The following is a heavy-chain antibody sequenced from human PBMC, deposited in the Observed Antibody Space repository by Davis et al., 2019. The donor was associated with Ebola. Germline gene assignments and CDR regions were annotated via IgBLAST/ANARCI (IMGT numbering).Heavy chain of an antibody. J-gene: IGHJ6*02. D-gene: IGHD2-15*01. CDR3: AKGGGIVVVVAATGGMDV. V-gene: IGHV3-30*18. Sequence: LSLTCAASGFTLSSYWMSWVRQAPGKGLEWVAVISYDGSNKYYADSVKGRFTISRDNSKNTLYLQMNSLRAEDTAVYYCAKGGGIVVVVAATGGMDVWGQGTTVTVSS. CDR2: ISYDGSNK. CDR1: GFTLSSYW.